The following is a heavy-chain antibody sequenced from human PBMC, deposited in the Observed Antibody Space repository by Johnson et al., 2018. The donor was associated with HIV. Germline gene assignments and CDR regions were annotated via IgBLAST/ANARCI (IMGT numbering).Heavy chain of an antibody. D-gene: IGHD6-6*01. Sequence: VQLVESGGGVVRPGGSLRLSCAASGFTFDDYGMSWVRQAPGKGLEWVSGINWNGGSTGYADSVKGRFTISRDNAKNSLYLQMNSLRAEDTALYYCAKAGPREYSSSLDAFEIWGQGTMVTVS. V-gene: IGHV3-20*04. CDR3: AKAGPREYSSSLDAFEI. CDR1: GFTFDDYG. CDR2: INWNGGST. J-gene: IGHJ3*02.